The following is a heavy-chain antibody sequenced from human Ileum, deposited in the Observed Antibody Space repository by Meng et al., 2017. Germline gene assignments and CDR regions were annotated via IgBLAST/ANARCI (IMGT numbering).Heavy chain of an antibody. Sequence: QVHGQESGPGLVQPSETPSLTWTVSGGSISGYFWSWIRQPAGKGLEWIGRLYTSGITNYNPSLKSRVTMSVDTSKSQFSLNLTSVTAADTAIYYCAREKQQLGFDSWGQGTLVTVSS. D-gene: IGHD1-1*01. CDR3: AREKQQLGFDS. CDR2: LYTSGIT. CDR1: GGSISGYF. J-gene: IGHJ4*02. V-gene: IGHV4-4*07.